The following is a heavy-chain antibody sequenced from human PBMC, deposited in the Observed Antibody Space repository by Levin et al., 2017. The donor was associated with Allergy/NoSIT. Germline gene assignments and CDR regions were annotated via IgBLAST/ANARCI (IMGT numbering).Heavy chain of an antibody. CDR3: ATRLQRTCWFDY. CDR2: ISGSGDST. D-gene: IGHD1-1*01. V-gene: IGHV3-23*01. Sequence: GESLKISCAASGLTFTTYAMTWVRQAPGKGLEWVSSISGSGDSTYYADSVKGRFTISRDNSKNTLYLQINSLTTEDTAVYYCATRLQRTCWFDYWGQGTLVSVSS. J-gene: IGHJ4*02. CDR1: GLTFTTYA.